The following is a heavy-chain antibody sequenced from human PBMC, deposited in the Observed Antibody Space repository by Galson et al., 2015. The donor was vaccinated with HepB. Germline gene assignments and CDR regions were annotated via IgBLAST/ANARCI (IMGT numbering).Heavy chain of an antibody. V-gene: IGHV4-31*03. CDR2: IYYSGST. Sequence: NLSLTCTVSGGSISSGGYFWSWIRQHPGKGLEWIGYIYYSGSTYYNPSLKSRLTISMDTSKNQFSLKLSSVTAADTAVYYCARGAGYCISTSCYTGRYFDLWGRGTLVTVSS. CDR3: ARGAGYCISTSCYTGRYFDL. D-gene: IGHD2-2*02. CDR1: GGSISSGGYF. J-gene: IGHJ2*01.